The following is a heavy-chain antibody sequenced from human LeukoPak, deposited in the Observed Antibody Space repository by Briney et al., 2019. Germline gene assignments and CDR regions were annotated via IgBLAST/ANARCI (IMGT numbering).Heavy chain of an antibody. Sequence: GGSLRLSCAASGFNVSIYWMHWVRQAPGKGLVWVSRINSDGSRRMYADSVKGRFTISRDNAENTLYLQMNSLRAEDTATYFCTRGGYCGADNCYSGGDYFDPWGQGTLVTVSS. CDR2: INSDGSRR. CDR1: GFNVSIYW. V-gene: IGHV3-74*03. J-gene: IGHJ5*02. D-gene: IGHD2-15*01. CDR3: TRGGYCGADNCYSGGDYFDP.